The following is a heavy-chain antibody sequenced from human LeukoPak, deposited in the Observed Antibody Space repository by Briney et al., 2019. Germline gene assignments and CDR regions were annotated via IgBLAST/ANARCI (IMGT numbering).Heavy chain of an antibody. V-gene: IGHV4-39*01. CDR2: IYYSGST. Sequence: KPSETLSLTCTVSGGSISSSSYYWGWIRQPPGKGLEWIGSIYYSGSTYYNPSLKSRVTISVDTSKNQFSLKLSSVTAADTAVYYCASEYSGSWYVAYWGQGTLVTVSS. J-gene: IGHJ4*02. CDR3: ASEYSGSWYVAY. D-gene: IGHD6-13*01. CDR1: GGSISSSSYY.